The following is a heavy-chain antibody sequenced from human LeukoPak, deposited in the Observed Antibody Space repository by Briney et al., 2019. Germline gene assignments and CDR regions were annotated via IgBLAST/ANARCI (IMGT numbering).Heavy chain of an antibody. Sequence: ASVKVSCKASGYTFTSSYMHWVRQAPGQGLEWMGIINPSGGSTSYAQKFQGRVTMTRDMSTSTVYMELSSLRSEDTAVYYCARYRSSTPGYFDYWGQGTLVTVSS. CDR1: GYTFTSSY. V-gene: IGHV1-46*01. J-gene: IGHJ4*02. D-gene: IGHD6-6*01. CDR2: INPSGGST. CDR3: ARYRSSTPGYFDY.